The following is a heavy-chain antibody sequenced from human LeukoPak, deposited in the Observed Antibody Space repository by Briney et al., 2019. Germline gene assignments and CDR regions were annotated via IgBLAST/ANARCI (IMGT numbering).Heavy chain of an antibody. CDR3: ARVRGYSDGYSNYFDY. V-gene: IGHV4-61*01. Sequence: SETLSLTCTVSGGSISSSSYYWSWIRQPPGKGLEWIGYIYYSGSTNYNPSLKSRVTISVDTSKNQFSLKLSSVTAADTAVYYCARVRGYSDGYSNYFDYWGQGTLVTVSS. CDR2: IYYSGST. D-gene: IGHD5-18*01. J-gene: IGHJ4*02. CDR1: GGSISSSSYY.